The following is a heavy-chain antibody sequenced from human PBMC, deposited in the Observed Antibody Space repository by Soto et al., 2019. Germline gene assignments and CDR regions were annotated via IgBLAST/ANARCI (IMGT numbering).Heavy chain of an antibody. CDR1: GYTFTSYC. V-gene: IGHV1-69*13. Sequence: GASVTVSCKACGYTFTSYCIRWLRQAPGQALEWLGVINTNFGTANYAQKFQGRVTITADESTSTAYMELSSLRSEDTAVYYCARDAARFYYDSSGYYGYFDLWGRGTLVTVSS. D-gene: IGHD3-22*01. CDR3: ARDAARFYYDSSGYYGYFDL. CDR2: INTNFGTA. J-gene: IGHJ2*01.